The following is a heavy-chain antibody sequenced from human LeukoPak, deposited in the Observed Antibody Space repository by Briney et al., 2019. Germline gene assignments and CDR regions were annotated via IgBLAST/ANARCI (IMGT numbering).Heavy chain of an antibody. CDR1: GFTFSSSA. D-gene: IGHD1-26*01. J-gene: IGHJ3*02. Sequence: GGSLRLSCAASGFTFSSSAMSWVRQAPGKGLEWVSAISNNGGYTYYADSVKGRFTISRDISKNTLYLQMNSLGVEDTAVYYCAKNKWERSGAFDIWGQGTMVTVSS. CDR3: AKNKWERSGAFDI. CDR2: ISNNGGYT. V-gene: IGHV3-23*01.